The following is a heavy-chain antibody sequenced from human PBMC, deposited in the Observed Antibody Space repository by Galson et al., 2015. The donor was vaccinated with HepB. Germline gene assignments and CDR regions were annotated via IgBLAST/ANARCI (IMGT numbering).Heavy chain of an antibody. J-gene: IGHJ5*02. CDR2: ISYDGSNK. V-gene: IGHV3-30-3*01. CDR3: AREGYYDSSGYYP. CDR1: GFTFSSYA. D-gene: IGHD3-22*01. Sequence: SLRLSCAASGFTFSSYAMHWVRQAPGKGLEWVAVISYDGSNKYYADSVKGRFTISRDNSKNTLYLQMNSLRAEDTAVYYCAREGYYDSSGYYPWGQGTLVTVSS.